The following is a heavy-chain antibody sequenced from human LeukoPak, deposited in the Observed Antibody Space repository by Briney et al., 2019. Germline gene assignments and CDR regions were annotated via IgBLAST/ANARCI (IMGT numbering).Heavy chain of an antibody. Sequence: SETLSLTCTVSGVSISSSNSYWGWIRQPPGKGLEWIGSIYYSGNTYYNASLKSQVSISIDTSKNQFSLRLTPVTAAGTAVYYCARQTGSGLFILPGGQGTLVTVSS. D-gene: IGHD3/OR15-3a*01. CDR2: IYYSGNT. CDR1: GVSISSSNSY. CDR3: ARQTGSGLFILP. V-gene: IGHV4-39*01. J-gene: IGHJ4*02.